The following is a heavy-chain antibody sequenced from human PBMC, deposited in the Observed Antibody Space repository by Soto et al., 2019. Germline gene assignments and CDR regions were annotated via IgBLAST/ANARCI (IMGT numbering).Heavy chain of an antibody. V-gene: IGHV5-51*01. CDR2: IKPGDSDT. CDR3: ARRYCRSGDCYSDY. Sequence: IAWVRQMPGAGLEWVGMIKPGDSDTRYNPSLQGRVTISADKSTNTAYLKWRSLKASDTAIYFCARRYCRSGDCYSDYWGQGALVTVSS. D-gene: IGHD2-21*01. J-gene: IGHJ4*02.